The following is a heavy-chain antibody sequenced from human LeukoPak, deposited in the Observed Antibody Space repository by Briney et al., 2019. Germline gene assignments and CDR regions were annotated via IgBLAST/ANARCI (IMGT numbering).Heavy chain of an antibody. CDR2: IYYSGST. J-gene: IGHJ3*02. D-gene: IGHD6-19*01. CDR1: GGSISSYY. CDR3: ARKAGQWAGMVAHGGAFDI. Sequence: SETLSLTCTVSGGSISSYYWSWIRQPPGKGLEWIGYIYYSGSTNYNPSLKSRVTISVDTSKNQFSLKLSSVTAADTAVYYCARKAGQWAGMVAHGGAFDIWGQGTMVTVSS. V-gene: IGHV4-59*01.